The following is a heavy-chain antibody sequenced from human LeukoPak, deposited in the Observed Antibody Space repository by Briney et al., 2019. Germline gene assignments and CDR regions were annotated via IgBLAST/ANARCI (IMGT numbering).Heavy chain of an antibody. CDR2: ISSNGDRT. V-gene: IGHV3-64D*06. Sequence: SGGSLRLSCSASGFSLSSYTMYWVRQAPGKGLEYVSAISSNGDRTYYADSVKGRFTISRDNSKNTLYLQMSSLRPEDTAVYYCVKAHVDTALYDYWGQGTLVTVSS. CDR3: VKAHVDTALYDY. J-gene: IGHJ4*02. CDR1: GFSLSSYT. D-gene: IGHD5-18*01.